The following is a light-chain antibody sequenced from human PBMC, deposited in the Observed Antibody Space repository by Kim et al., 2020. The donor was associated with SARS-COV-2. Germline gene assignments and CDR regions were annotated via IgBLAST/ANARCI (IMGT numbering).Light chain of an antibody. CDR1: QSVSSSY. CDR2: GAS. J-gene: IGKJ1*01. Sequence: PGQRATLSCRARQSVSSSYLAWYQQKPGQAPRLLIYGASSRATGIPDRFSGSGSGTDFTLTISRLEPEDFAVYYCQQYGSSPWTFGQGTKVDIK. V-gene: IGKV3-20*01. CDR3: QQYGSSPWT.